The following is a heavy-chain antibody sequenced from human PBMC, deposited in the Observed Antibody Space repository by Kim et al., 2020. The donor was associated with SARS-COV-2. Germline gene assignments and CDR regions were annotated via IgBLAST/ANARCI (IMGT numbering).Heavy chain of an antibody. J-gene: IGHJ5*02. CDR3: ARMLAVEMREWWFDP. Sequence: QKFQGRVTITRDTAASTAYMELSSLRSEDTAVYYCARMLAVEMREWWFDPWGQGTLVTVSS. V-gene: IGHV1-3*01. D-gene: IGHD2-15*01.